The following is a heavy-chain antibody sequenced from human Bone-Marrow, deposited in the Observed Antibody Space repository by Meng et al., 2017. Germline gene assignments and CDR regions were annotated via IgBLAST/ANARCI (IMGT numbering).Heavy chain of an antibody. CDR1: GFTFSNFG. V-gene: IGHV3-33*08. J-gene: IGHJ4*02. Sequence: VQLVGSGGDLVKPGRSLRLSCAASGFTFSNFGMHWVRQGPGKGLEWVAMIWFDGSYQHYADSVKGRFTISRDNSKNTLYLQMNSLRAEDTAVYYCARDGDYWGQGTLVTVSS. CDR3: ARDGDY. CDR2: IWFDGSYQ.